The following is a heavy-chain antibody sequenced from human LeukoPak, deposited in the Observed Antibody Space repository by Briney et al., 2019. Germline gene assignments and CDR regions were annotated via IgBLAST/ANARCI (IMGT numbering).Heavy chain of an antibody. Sequence: ASVKISCKGSRYTFTDYYMHWVQQAPGKGLEWMGLVDPEDGETIYAEKFQGRVTITADTSTDTAYMELSSLRSEDTAVYYCATAQTWGYFDYWGQGTLVTVSS. V-gene: IGHV1-69-2*01. CDR3: ATAQTWGYFDY. D-gene: IGHD3-16*01. CDR2: VDPEDGET. J-gene: IGHJ4*02. CDR1: RYTFTDYY.